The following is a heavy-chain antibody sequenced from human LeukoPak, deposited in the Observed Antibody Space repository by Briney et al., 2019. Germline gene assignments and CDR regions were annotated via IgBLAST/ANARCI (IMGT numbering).Heavy chain of an antibody. CDR3: ARSLDSSGWYGERYFDY. CDR2: IYYSGST. Sequence: SETLSLTCTVSGGSISSSSYYWGWIRQPPGKGLEWIGSIYYSGSTYYNPSLKSRVTISVDTSKNQFSLKLSSVTAADTAVYYCARSLDSSGWYGERYFDYWGQGTLVTVSS. V-gene: IGHV4-39*07. CDR1: GGSISSSSYY. J-gene: IGHJ4*02. D-gene: IGHD6-19*01.